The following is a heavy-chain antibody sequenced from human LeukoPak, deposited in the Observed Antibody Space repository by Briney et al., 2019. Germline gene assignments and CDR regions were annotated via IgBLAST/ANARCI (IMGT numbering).Heavy chain of an antibody. J-gene: IGHJ3*02. CDR3: ARVGDSSGYYHAFDI. Sequence: TSETLSLTCAVYGGSFSGYYWSWIGQPAGKGLEWIGGIYTSGSTNYNPSLKSRVTMSVDTSKTQFSLKLRSVTAADTAVYYCARVGDSSGYYHAFDIWGQGPMVTVSS. D-gene: IGHD3-22*01. CDR1: GGSFSGYY. CDR2: IYTSGST. V-gene: IGHV4-59*10.